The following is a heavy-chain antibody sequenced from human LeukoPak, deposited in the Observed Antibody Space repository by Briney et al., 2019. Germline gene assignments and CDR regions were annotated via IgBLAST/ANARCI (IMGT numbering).Heavy chain of an antibody. Sequence: ASVKVSCKASGYTFTGYYMHWVRQAPGQGLEWMGRINPNSGGTNYAQKFQGRVTMTRDTSISTAYMELSSLRPDDTAVYYCAKLSSAERSDWGQGTLVTVSS. CDR2: INPNSGGT. D-gene: IGHD1-14*01. J-gene: IGHJ1*01. CDR1: GYTFTGYY. CDR3: AKLSSAERSD. V-gene: IGHV1-2*06.